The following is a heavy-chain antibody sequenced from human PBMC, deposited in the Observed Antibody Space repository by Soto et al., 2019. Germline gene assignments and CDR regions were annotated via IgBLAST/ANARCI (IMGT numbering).Heavy chain of an antibody. CDR3: ARVRGTAGKRYFDY. Sequence: LSLTCTVSGGSMIAYYWNWMRQPPGKGLQWIGYTYYSGSTTYNPSLKSRVTISVDSSKNQFSLKLDSVTPADTAVYYCARVRGTAGKRYFDYWGPGTLVTVSS. V-gene: IGHV4-59*01. CDR1: GGSMIAYY. D-gene: IGHD6-13*01. J-gene: IGHJ4*02. CDR2: TYYSGST.